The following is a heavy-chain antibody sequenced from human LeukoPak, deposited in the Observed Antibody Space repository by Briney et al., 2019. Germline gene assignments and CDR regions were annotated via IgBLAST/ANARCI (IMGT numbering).Heavy chain of an antibody. J-gene: IGHJ4*02. D-gene: IGHD3-22*01. CDR2: MNPNSGNT. V-gene: IGHV1-8*02. CDR1: GYTFTSYG. CDR3: ARGVPYYYDSSGYYPKGYFDY. Sequence: ASVKVSCKASGYTFTSYGISWVRQATGQGLEWMGWMNPNSGNTGYAQKFQGRVTMTRNTSISTAYMELSSLRSEDTAVYYCARGVPYYYDSSGYYPKGYFDYWGQGTLVTVSS.